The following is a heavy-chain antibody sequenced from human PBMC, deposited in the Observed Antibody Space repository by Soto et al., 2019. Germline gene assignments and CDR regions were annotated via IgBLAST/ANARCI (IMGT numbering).Heavy chain of an antibody. Sequence: QLQLVESGGGLVKPGGSLRLSCAASGFPFSNYYMNWIRQAPGKGLQWVSYISSTSVYTNYADSVKGRFTISRDNAKNSLYLQMNSLIPEDTAVYCCVRDITPNNFASGSYTYWGQGILVTVSS. J-gene: IGHJ4*02. CDR3: VRDITPNNFASGSYTY. D-gene: IGHD3-10*01. CDR1: GFPFSNYY. V-gene: IGHV3-11*06. CDR2: ISSTSVYT.